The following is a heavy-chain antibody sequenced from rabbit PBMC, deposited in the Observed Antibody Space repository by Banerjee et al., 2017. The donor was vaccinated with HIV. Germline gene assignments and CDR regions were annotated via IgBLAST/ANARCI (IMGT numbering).Heavy chain of an antibody. J-gene: IGHJ4*01. CDR2: IITGSSGST. V-gene: IGHV1S45*01. CDR1: GFTLSNYW. CDR3: ARDGYDGYGYGEFNL. Sequence: QQQLEESGGGLVKPEGSLTLTCKASGFTLSNYWLCWVRQAPGKGLEWIACIITGSSGSTYYASWAKGRFTISKTSSTTVTLQMTSLTAADTATYFCARDGYDGYGYGEFNLWGPGTLVTVS. D-gene: IGHD6-1*01.